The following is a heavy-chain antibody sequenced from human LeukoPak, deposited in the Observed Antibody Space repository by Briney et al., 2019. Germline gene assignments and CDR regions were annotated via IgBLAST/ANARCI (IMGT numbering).Heavy chain of an antibody. J-gene: IGHJ5*02. V-gene: IGHV4-61*02. CDR2: IYTSGST. Sequence: SQTLSLTCTVSGGSISSGSYYWSWIRQPAGKGLEWIGRIYTSGSTNYNPSLKSRVTISVDTSKNQFSLKLSSVTAADTAVYYCARESYDFWSGYRVTDNWFDPWGQGTLVTVSS. CDR3: ARESYDFWSGYRVTDNWFDP. D-gene: IGHD3-3*01. CDR1: GGSISSGSYY.